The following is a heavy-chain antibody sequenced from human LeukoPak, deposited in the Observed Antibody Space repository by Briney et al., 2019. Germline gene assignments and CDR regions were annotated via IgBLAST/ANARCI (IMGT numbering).Heavy chain of an antibody. CDR3: ARGYGDYVWWWFDP. V-gene: IGHV4-59*01. J-gene: IGHJ5*02. D-gene: IGHD4-17*01. Sequence: PSETLSLTCTVSGGSISSYYWSWIRQPPGKGLEWIGYIYYSGSTNYNPSLKSRVTISVDTSKNQFSLKLSSVTAADTAVYYCARGYGDYVWWWFDPWGQGTLVTVSS. CDR2: IYYSGST. CDR1: GGSISSYY.